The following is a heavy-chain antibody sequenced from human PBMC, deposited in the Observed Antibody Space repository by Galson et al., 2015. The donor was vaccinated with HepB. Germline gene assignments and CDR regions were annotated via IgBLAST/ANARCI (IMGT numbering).Heavy chain of an antibody. D-gene: IGHD1-1*01. CDR1: GFTFSAYN. CDR2: ISPDGSTV. V-gene: IGHV3-30-3*01. Sequence: SLRLSCAASGFTFSAYNMHWVRQAPVKGLEWLAIISPDGSTVFYGDSVKGRFTISRDNSKTTLFLQVDSLRPEDTAVYYCARDLKWNFDYWGQGTLVTVSS. J-gene: IGHJ4*02. CDR3: ARDLKWNFDY.